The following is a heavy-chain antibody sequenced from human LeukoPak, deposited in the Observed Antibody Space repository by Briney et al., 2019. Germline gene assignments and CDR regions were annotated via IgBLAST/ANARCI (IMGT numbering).Heavy chain of an antibody. V-gene: IGHV3-9*01. J-gene: IGHJ6*02. CDR3: TKDITAGGADV. CDR2: LVWTLI. D-gene: IGHD2-21*02. CDR1: GPSLRLMP. Sequence: GGSLRLSCTVSGPSLRLMPCTGSGKVQGRAWSGSLVLVWTLIGYADSVKGRFTISRDKAKNSLYLEMNSLRVEDTALYYCTKDITAGGADVWGQGTTVTVS.